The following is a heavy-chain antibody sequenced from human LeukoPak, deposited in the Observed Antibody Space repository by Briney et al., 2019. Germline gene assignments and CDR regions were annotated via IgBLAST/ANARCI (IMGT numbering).Heavy chain of an antibody. CDR2: ISSSSSYI. CDR3: ARDVPGKYYNDY. CDR1: GFTFSTYS. Sequence: GGSLRLSCAASGFTFSTYSMNWVRQAPGKGLEWVSSISSSSSYIYYADSVKGRFTISRDNAKNSLYLQMTSLRAEDTAVCYCARDVPGKYYNDYWGQGTLVTVSS. V-gene: IGHV3-21*01. J-gene: IGHJ4*02.